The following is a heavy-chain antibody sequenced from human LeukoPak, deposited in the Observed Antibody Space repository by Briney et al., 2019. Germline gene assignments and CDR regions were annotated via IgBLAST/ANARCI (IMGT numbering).Heavy chain of an antibody. CDR2: IIPIFGTA. J-gene: IGHJ6*02. V-gene: IGHV1-69*13. Sequence: SVKVSCKASGYTFTSYYMHWVRQAPGQGLEWMGGIIPIFGTANYAQKFQGRVTITADESTSTAYMELSSLRSEDTAVYYCASVGSSGYNYYYGMDVWGQGTTVTVSS. D-gene: IGHD3-22*01. CDR1: GYTFTSYY. CDR3: ASVGSSGYNYYYGMDV.